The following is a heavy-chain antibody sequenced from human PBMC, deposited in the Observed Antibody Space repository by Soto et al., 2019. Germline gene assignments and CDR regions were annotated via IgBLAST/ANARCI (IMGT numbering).Heavy chain of an antibody. CDR3: AREKVVRNDY. D-gene: IGHD2-15*01. J-gene: IGHJ4*02. Sequence: QVQLVQSGAEVKKPGASVKVSCKASGYTFTSYDINWVRQATGQGLEWMGWMNPNSGNTGYAQKFXXRVAMTRNTSISTAYMGLSSLRSEDTAVYYCAREKVVRNDYWGQGTLVTVSS. CDR2: MNPNSGNT. CDR1: GYTFTSYD. V-gene: IGHV1-8*01.